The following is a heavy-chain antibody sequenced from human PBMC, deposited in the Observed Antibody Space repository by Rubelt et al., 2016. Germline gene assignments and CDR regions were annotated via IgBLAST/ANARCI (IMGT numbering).Heavy chain of an antibody. Sequence: QPQLQESGPGLVKPSETLSLTCTVSTGSIRTYYWNWIRQPPGKGLEWIGYISYTGNTNYNPSLQSRVTISVDTSKKQSPLRLSSVTAADTAVYYSGGPVGSGGQYVWIWGQGTMVTVSS. D-gene: IGHD3-16*01. CDR1: TGSIRTYY. CDR3: GGPVGSGGQYVWI. V-gene: IGHV4-59*01. CDR2: ISYTGNT. J-gene: IGHJ3*02.